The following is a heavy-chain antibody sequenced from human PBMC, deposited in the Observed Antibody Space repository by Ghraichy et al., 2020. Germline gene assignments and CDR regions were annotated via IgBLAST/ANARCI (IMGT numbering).Heavy chain of an antibody. CDR3: ARHRGEGIVVVTPGFSLSTHSNPFLTSRATISVNTSKNQFSPKLSSVTAADTAVYYCARHRGEGIVVVTPGFSLVDY. V-gene: IGHV4-39*01. D-gene: IGHD2-21*02. J-gene: IGHJ4*02. Sequence: SQTLSLTCTVSGGSISSSSYYWGWIRQPPGKGLEWIGSIYYSGSTYYNPSLKSRVTISVDTSKNQFSLKLSSVTAADTAVYYCARHRGEGIVVVTPGFSLSTHSNPFLTSRATISVNTSKNQFSPKLSSVTAADTAVYYCARHRGEGIVVVTPGFSLVDYWGQGTLVTVSS. CDR1: GGSISSSSYY. CDR2: IYYSGST.